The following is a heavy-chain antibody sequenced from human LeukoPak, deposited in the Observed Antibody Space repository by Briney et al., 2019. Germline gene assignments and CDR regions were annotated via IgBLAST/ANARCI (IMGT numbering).Heavy chain of an antibody. CDR2: ISGSGGST. CDR1: GFTFSSCA. D-gene: IGHD3-10*01. CDR3: AKGQWFGESSRGMDV. J-gene: IGHJ6*02. V-gene: IGHV3-23*01. Sequence: GGSLRLSCAASGFTFSSCAMSRVRQAPGKGLEWVSAISGSGGSTYYADSVKGRFTISRDNSKNTLYLQMNSLRAEDTAVYYCAKGQWFGESSRGMDVWGQGTTVTVSS.